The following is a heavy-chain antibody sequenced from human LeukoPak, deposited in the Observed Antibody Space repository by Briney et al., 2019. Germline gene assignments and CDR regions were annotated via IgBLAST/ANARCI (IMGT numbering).Heavy chain of an antibody. D-gene: IGHD6-13*01. Sequence: ASVKVSCKASGYTFTTYAMNWVRQAPGQGLEWMGWINTNTGNPTYAQGFTGRFVFSLDTSVSTAYLQISSLKAEDTAVYYCATGGLAAAGRLIDYGGQGTLVTVSS. CDR2: INTNTGNP. CDR3: ATGGLAAAGRLIDY. J-gene: IGHJ4*02. CDR1: GYTFTTYA. V-gene: IGHV7-4-1*02.